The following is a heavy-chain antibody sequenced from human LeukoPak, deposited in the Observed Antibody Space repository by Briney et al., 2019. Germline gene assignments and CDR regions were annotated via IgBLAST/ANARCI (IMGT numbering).Heavy chain of an antibody. CDR3: ARIQVVGVPVAIDAYYSYGMDV. V-gene: IGHV1-69*04. CDR1: GGSFSRNA. Sequence: GASVKVSCKASGGSFSRNAISWVRQAPGRGLEWMGRFIPMVGVATYAQKFQGRVTITEDRSTSTAYMELSSLTSEDTAVYYCARIQVVGVPVAIDAYYSYGMDVWGQGTAVSVSS. J-gene: IGHJ6*02. D-gene: IGHD2-2*02. CDR2: FIPMVGVA.